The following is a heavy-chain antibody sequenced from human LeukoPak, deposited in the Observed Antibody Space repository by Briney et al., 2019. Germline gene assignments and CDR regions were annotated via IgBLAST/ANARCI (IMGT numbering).Heavy chain of an antibody. CDR1: GFSLSNARMG. V-gene: IGHV2-26*01. CDR3: ARIMITFGGVIVPYYFDY. J-gene: IGHJ4*02. D-gene: IGHD3-16*02. Sequence: SGPVLVKPTETLTLTCIVSGFSLSNARMGVSWIRQPPGKALEWLAHIFSNDEKSYSTSLKSRLTISKDTSKSQVVLTMTNMDPVDTATYYCARIMITFGGVIVPYYFDYWGQGTLVTVSS. CDR2: IFSNDEK.